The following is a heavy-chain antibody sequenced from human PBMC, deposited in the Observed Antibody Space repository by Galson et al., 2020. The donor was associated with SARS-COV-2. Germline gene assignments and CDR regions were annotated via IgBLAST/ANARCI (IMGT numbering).Heavy chain of an antibody. J-gene: IGHJ4*02. Sequence: ASETLSLTCTVSGGSISSGGYYWSWIRQHPGKGLEWIGYIYYSGSTYYNPSLKSRVTISVDTSKNQFSLKLSSVTAADTAVYYCASLTDILTGFDYWGQGTLVTVSS. V-gene: IGHV4-31*03. D-gene: IGHD3-9*01. CDR1: GGSISSGGYY. CDR3: ASLTDILTGFDY. CDR2: IYYSGST.